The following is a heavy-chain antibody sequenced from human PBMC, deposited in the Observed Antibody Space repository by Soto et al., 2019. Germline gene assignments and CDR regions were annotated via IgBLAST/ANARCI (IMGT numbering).Heavy chain of an antibody. V-gene: IGHV4-31*03. CDR1: GGSIIHGGYH. D-gene: IGHD5-12*01. J-gene: IGHJ4*02. CDR2: IYYSGNT. Sequence: SETLSLTCSVSGGSIIHGGYHWSWIRQHPGKGLEWIGYIYYSGNTYYNPSLQRRVTISVDTTKNLFSLNLSSVTAADTAVFYCARVQDVVEMATFFFDYWGQGTLVTVSS. CDR3: ARVQDVVEMATFFFDY.